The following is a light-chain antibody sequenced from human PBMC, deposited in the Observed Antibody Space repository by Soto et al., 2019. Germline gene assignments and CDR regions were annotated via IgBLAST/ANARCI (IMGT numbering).Light chain of an antibody. Sequence: QSVLTQPASVSGSPGQSITISCTGTTGDVGGYDYVSWYQQYPYKAPKLIIYEVTNRPSGISSRFSGSKSGNTAFLTIYGLQAEDEADYYCSSHTSGNTRVFGTGTRSPS. CDR1: TGDVGGYDY. CDR3: SSHTSGNTRV. V-gene: IGLV2-14*01. CDR2: EVT. J-gene: IGLJ1*01.